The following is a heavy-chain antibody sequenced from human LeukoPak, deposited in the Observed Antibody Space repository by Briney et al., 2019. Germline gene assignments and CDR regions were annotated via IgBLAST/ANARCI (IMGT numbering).Heavy chain of an antibody. Sequence: PGGSLRLSCAASGFTFSSYAMSWIRQPPGKGLEWIGYIYYSGTTNHNPSLKSRVTISVDTSKNQFSLKLSSVTAADTAVYYCARGVYIAAAQYGYWGQGTLVSVSS. CDR3: ARGVYIAAAQYGY. D-gene: IGHD6-13*01. J-gene: IGHJ4*02. CDR1: GFTFSSYA. V-gene: IGHV4-59*01. CDR2: IYYSGTT.